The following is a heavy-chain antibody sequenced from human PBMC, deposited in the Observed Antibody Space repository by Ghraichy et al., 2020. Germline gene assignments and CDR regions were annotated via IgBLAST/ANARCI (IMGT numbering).Heavy chain of an antibody. D-gene: IGHD3-22*01. CDR3: ARRYYSDGPFDY. CDR1: GGSVSSGGYY. Sequence: TLSLTCTVSGGSVSSGGYYWSWFRQHPGKGLEWIGNIYYTGSTSYNPSLKSRLTISVDTSENQFSLKLSSVTAADTAVYYCARRYYSDGPFDYWGQGTLVTVSS. J-gene: IGHJ4*02. V-gene: IGHV4-31*03. CDR2: IYYTGST.